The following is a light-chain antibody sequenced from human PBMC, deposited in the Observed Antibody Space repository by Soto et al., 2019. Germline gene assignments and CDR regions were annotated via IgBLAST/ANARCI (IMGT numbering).Light chain of an antibody. V-gene: IGLV1-40*01. Sequence: QSVLTQPPSVSGAPGQRVTISCTGSSSNIGAGYEVHWYQQHPGTAPKVLIYGNSNRPSGVPDRFSGSKSGTSASLAITGLQAEDEADYYCQSYDSSLSGYVFVTGTKLTVL. CDR2: GNS. CDR3: QSYDSSLSGYV. J-gene: IGLJ1*01. CDR1: SSNIGAGYE.